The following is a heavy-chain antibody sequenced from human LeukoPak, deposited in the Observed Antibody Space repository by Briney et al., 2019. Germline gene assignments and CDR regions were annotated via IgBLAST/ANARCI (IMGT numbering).Heavy chain of an antibody. Sequence: SETLSLTCAVYGGSFSGYYWSWIRQPPGKGLEWLGEINHSGSTNYNPSLKSRVTISVDTPKNQFSLKLSSVTAADTAVYYCARASPLYCSSTSCHFEDIWGQGTLVTVSS. CDR3: ARASPLYCSSTSCHFEDI. CDR1: GGSFSGYY. V-gene: IGHV4-34*01. J-gene: IGHJ4*02. CDR2: INHSGST. D-gene: IGHD2-2*01.